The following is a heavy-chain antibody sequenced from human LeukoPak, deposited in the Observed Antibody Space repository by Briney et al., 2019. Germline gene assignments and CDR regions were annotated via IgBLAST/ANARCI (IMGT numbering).Heavy chain of an antibody. V-gene: IGHV4-61*02. J-gene: IGHJ6*03. CDR2: IYTSGST. CDR1: GGSISSGSYY. CDR3: ARAAKRYYYYMDV. Sequence: SETLSLTCTVSGGSISSGSYYWSWIRQPAGNGLEWIGRIYTSGSTNYNPSLKSRVTISVDTSKNQFSLKLSSVTAADTAVYYCARAAKRYYYYMDVWGKGTTVTISS.